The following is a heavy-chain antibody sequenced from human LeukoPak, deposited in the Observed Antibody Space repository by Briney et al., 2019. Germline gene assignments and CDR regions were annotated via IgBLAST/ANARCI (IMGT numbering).Heavy chain of an antibody. V-gene: IGHV4-59*08. CDR2: IYYSGST. D-gene: IGHD3-3*01. Sequence: SETLSLTCTVSGGSISSYYWSWIRQPPGKGLEWIGYIYYSGSTNYNPSLKSRVTISVDTSKNQFSLKLSSVTAADTAVYYCARVKSPLRFLEWLPYYFDYWGQGTLVTVSS. J-gene: IGHJ4*02. CDR3: ARVKSPLRFLEWLPYYFDY. CDR1: GGSISSYY.